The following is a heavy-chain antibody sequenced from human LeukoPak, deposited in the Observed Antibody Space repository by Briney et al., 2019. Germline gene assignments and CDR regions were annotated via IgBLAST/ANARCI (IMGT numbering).Heavy chain of an antibody. CDR1: GGSISSYY. J-gene: IGHJ6*03. CDR3: ARFSRRWYGDYYYYYYYMDV. CDR2: IYTSGST. Sequence: SETLSLTCTVSGGSISSYYWSWIRQPPGKGLEWIGYIYTSGSTNYNPSLKSRVTISVDTSKNQFSLKLSSVTAADTAVYYCARFSRRWYGDYYYYYYYMDVWGEGTTVTVSS. V-gene: IGHV4-4*09. D-gene: IGHD4-17*01.